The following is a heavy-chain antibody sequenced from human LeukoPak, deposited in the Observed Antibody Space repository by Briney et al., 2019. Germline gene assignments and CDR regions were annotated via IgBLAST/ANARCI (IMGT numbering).Heavy chain of an antibody. J-gene: IGHJ4*02. D-gene: IGHD2-21*02. Sequence: SETLSLTCTVFGGSFSGYYWSWIRQPPDKGLEWIGEINPSGSTIYNPSLKTRVTISTDASKNHFSLNLNSVTAADTGVYYCVRGSRVYCGGDCYYYWGQGTLVTVSS. CDR2: INPSGST. CDR1: GGSFSGYY. CDR3: VRGSRVYCGGDCYYY. V-gene: IGHV4-34*01.